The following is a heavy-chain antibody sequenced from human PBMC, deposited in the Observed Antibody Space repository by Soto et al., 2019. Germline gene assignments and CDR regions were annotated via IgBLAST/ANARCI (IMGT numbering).Heavy chain of an antibody. CDR1: GGGNLRDYR. Sequence: QVQLVQSGAEMKKPGSSVQVSCKASGGGNLRDYRTTWVRQAPGQGLEWMGGIIPKLGSANYAQNFQGRVTITADESTGTVNMELRSLRSEDTSVYYCARGVDGYKLGAVYWGQGTPVTVSS. CDR3: ARGVDGYKLGAVY. CDR2: IIPKLGSA. J-gene: IGHJ4*02. V-gene: IGHV1-69*01. D-gene: IGHD5-12*01.